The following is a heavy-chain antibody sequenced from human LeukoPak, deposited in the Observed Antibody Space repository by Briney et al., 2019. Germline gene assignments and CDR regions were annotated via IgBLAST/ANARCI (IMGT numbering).Heavy chain of an antibody. Sequence: GGSLRLSCAASGFTFSSYSMNWVRQAPGKGLEWVGFIRPKAYGATTEYAASVKDRFTISRDDSKSIAYLQMNSLKTEDTAVFYCTRGFAATNVWGQGTLVTVSS. V-gene: IGHV3-49*04. CDR3: TRGFAATNV. D-gene: IGHD2-15*01. J-gene: IGHJ4*02. CDR1: GFTFSSYS. CDR2: IRPKAYGATT.